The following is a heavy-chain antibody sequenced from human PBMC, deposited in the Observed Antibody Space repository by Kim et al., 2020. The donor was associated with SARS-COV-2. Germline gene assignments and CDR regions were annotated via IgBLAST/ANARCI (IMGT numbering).Heavy chain of an antibody. D-gene: IGHD3-22*01. CDR3: TSGYYYDSSGYYPLDY. V-gene: IGHV3-49*04. J-gene: IGHJ4*02. Sequence: GGSLRLSCTASGFTFGDYAMSWVRQAPGKGLEWVGFIRSKAYGGTTEYAASVKGRFTISRDDSKSIAYLQMNSLKTEDTAVYYCTSGYYYDSSGYYPLDYWGQGTLVTVSS. CDR2: IRSKAYGGTT. CDR1: GFTFGDYA.